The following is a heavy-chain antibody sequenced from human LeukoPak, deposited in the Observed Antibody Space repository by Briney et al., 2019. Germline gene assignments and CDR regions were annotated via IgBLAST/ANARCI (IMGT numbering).Heavy chain of an antibody. CDR1: GFTFSSYT. Sequence: GGSLRLSCAASGFTFSSYTMSWVRQAPGKGLEWVSAISGSGGSTHYADSVKGRFTISRDNSKNTLYLQMNSLRAEDTAVYYCAKVQYCSSTSCHGQKKEYYFDYWGQGTLVTVSS. D-gene: IGHD2-2*01. V-gene: IGHV3-23*01. CDR3: AKVQYCSSTSCHGQKKEYYFDY. J-gene: IGHJ4*02. CDR2: ISGSGGST.